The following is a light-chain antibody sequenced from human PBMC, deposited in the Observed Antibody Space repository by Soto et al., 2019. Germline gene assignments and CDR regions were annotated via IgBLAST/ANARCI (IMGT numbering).Light chain of an antibody. Sequence: HSALTRPASVSRSPGQSIPITCTGTSSDVGGYNYVSWYQQHPGKAPKLMIYEVSNRPSGVSNRFSGSKSGHTASLTISGLQSEDEADYFCTSYTSSSTLDVFGTGTKVTVL. CDR2: EVS. V-gene: IGLV2-14*01. CDR3: TSYTSSSTLDV. J-gene: IGLJ1*01. CDR1: SSDVGGYNY.